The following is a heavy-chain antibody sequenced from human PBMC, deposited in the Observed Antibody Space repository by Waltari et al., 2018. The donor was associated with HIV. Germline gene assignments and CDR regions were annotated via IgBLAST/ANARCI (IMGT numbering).Heavy chain of an antibody. V-gene: IGHV1-69*04. CDR2: IIPILGIA. Sequence: EWMGRIIPILGIANYAQKFQGRVTITADKSTSTAYMELSSLRSEDTAVYYCARAIYGSGLPRGDAFDIWGQGTMVTVSS. J-gene: IGHJ3*02. D-gene: IGHD2-15*01. CDR3: ARAIYGSGLPRGDAFDI.